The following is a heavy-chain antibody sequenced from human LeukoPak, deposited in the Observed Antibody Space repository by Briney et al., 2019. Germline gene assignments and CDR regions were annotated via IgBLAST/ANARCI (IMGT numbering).Heavy chain of an antibody. CDR2: IYYSGST. D-gene: IGHD3-10*01. Sequence: SETLSLTCTVSGGSISSYYWSWIRQPPGKGLEWIGYIYYSGSTYYNPSLKSRVTISVDTSKNQFSLKLNSVTAADTAVYYCARRGGRRYYGSGTYYNDYYFDYWGQGTLVTVSS. CDR1: GGSISSYY. V-gene: IGHV4-59*01. CDR3: ARRGGRRYYGSGTYYNDYYFDY. J-gene: IGHJ4*02.